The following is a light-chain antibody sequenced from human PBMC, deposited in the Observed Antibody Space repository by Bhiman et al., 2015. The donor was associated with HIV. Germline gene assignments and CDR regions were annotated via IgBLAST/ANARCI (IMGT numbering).Light chain of an antibody. J-gene: IGLJ1*01. CDR3: SSYTSSSTFYV. Sequence: QSALTQPASVSGSPGQSITISCTAASGDLGPVSWYQQHPATAPKLLIYDVSERPSGVSHRFSGSKSGNTASLTISGLQAEDEADYYCSSYTSSSTFYVFGTGTKVTVL. V-gene: IGLV2-14*03. CDR1: SGDLGP. CDR2: DVS.